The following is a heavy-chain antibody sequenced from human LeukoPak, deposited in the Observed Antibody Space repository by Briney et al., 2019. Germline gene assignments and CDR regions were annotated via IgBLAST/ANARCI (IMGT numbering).Heavy chain of an antibody. J-gene: IGHJ4*02. CDR1: GGSINSNNW. CDR2: IYHSGST. V-gene: IGHV4-4*02. D-gene: IGHD3-3*01. Sequence: SGTLSLTCAVSGGSINSNNWWSWVRQPPGKGLEWIGEIYHSGSTNYNPSLKSRVTISVDKSKNQFSLKLSSVTAADTAVYYCARFTPTGGVGHPWSFDYWGQGTLVTVSS. CDR3: ARFTPTGGVGHPWSFDY.